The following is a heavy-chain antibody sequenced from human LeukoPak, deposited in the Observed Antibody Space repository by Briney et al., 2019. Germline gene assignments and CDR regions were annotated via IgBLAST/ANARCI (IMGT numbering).Heavy chain of an antibody. CDR1: DGSISSSTYY. CDR3: ARDNWNDPNWFDP. CDR2: IYYSGST. V-gene: IGHV4-39*02. Sequence: SETLSLTCTVSDGSISSSTYYWGWIRQPLGKGLEWIGSIYYSGSTYYNPSLKSRVTISVDTSKNQFSLKLSSVTAAGTAVYYCARDNWNDPNWFDPWGQGTLVTVSS. J-gene: IGHJ5*02. D-gene: IGHD1-1*01.